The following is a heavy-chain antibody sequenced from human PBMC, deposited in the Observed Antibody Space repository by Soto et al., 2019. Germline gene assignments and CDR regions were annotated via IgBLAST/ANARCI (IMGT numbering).Heavy chain of an antibody. D-gene: IGHD2-2*01. CDR1: GYSFTSYG. CDR3: ARDLTIVPATHPRLENYGMDV. J-gene: IGHJ6*02. CDR2: ISPYNGHT. Sequence: SVKVSCKASGYSFTSYGISWVRRAPGQGLEWMGWISPYNGHTQFVQRFQGRVTMTTDTSTKTAYMELRNLRSDDTAHYYCARDLTIVPATHPRLENYGMDVWGQ. V-gene: IGHV1-18*01.